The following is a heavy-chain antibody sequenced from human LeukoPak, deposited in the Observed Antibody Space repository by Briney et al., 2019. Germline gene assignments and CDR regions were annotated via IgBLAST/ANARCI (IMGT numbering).Heavy chain of an antibody. D-gene: IGHD3-3*01. CDR3: ARDLAITIFGVVIRTDAFDI. CDR2: IIPIFGTA. Sequence: SVKVSCKASGGTFSSYAISWVRQAPGQGLEWMGGIIPIFGTANYAQKFQGRVTITADESTNTAYMELSSLRSEDTAVYYCARDLAITIFGVVIRTDAFDIWGQGTMVTVSS. J-gene: IGHJ3*02. CDR1: GGTFSSYA. V-gene: IGHV1-69*13.